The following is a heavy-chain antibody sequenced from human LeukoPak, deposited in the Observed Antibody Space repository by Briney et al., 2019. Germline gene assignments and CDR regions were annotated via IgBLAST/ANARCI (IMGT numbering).Heavy chain of an antibody. CDR3: ARVRVAARPFNWFDP. V-gene: IGHV4-59*12. D-gene: IGHD6-6*01. J-gene: IGHJ5*02. CDR1: GGSISSYY. CDR2: FYHSGGT. Sequence: SETLSLTCTVSGGSISSYYWNWIRQTPGKGLEWVGHFYHSGGTNYSPALGGRVVMSIDTSKNQIYLKLNSVTAADTAVYYCARVRVAARPFNWFDPWGQGTLVTVSS.